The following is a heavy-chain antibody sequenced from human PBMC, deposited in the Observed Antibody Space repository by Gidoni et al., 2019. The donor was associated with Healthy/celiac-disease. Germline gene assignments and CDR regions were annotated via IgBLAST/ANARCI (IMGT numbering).Heavy chain of an antibody. Sequence: QVQLVQSGAEVKKPGASVKVSCQSSGSTFTGYYMHWVRQAPGQGLEWMGWINPNSGGTNYAQKFQGRVTMTRDTSISTAYMELSRLRSDDTAVYYCARGKDVVVPAAIDYWGQGTLVTVSS. CDR3: ARGKDVVVPAAIDY. CDR1: GSTFTGYY. CDR2: INPNSGGT. D-gene: IGHD2-2*01. J-gene: IGHJ4*02. V-gene: IGHV1-2*02.